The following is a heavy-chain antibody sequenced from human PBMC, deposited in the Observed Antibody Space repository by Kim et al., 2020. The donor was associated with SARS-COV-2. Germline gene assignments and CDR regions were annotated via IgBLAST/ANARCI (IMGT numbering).Heavy chain of an antibody. D-gene: IGHD1-20*01. Sequence: SETLSLTCTVSGGSISSYYWSWIRQPPGKGLEWIGYIYYSGSTNYNPSLKSRVTISVDTSKNQFSLKLSSVTAADTAVYYCARQPNITPWDNWFDPWGQGTLVTVSS. CDR1: GGSISSYY. CDR2: IYYSGST. J-gene: IGHJ5*02. V-gene: IGHV4-59*01. CDR3: ARQPNITPWDNWFDP.